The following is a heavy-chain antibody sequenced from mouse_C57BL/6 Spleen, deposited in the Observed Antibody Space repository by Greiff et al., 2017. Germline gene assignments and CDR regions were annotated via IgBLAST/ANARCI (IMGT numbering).Heavy chain of an antibody. Sequence: EVKLVASGGGLVQPGGSLSLSCAASGFTFTAYYMSWVRQPPGKALEWLGFIRNKANGYTTAYSASVKGRFTISRDNSQRILYLQMKDLRAEDSATYYCARKDYGSSHDYWGQGTTLTVSS. D-gene: IGHD1-1*01. CDR3: ARKDYGSSHDY. J-gene: IGHJ2*01. CDR2: IRNKANGYTT. CDR1: GFTFTAYY. V-gene: IGHV7-3*01.